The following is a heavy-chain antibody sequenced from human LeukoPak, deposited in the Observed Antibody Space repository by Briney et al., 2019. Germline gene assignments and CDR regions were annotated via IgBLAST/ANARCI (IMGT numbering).Heavy chain of an antibody. J-gene: IGHJ4*02. V-gene: IGHV3-53*01. Sequence: GGSLRLSCAASGFTFSSYEMNWVRQAPGKGLEWVSFIYSAGNTHYSDSVKGRFTISIDNSKNTLYLQMNSLRAEDTAVHYCARRAGAYSHPYDYWGQGTLVTVSS. CDR2: IYSAGNT. CDR1: GFTFSSYE. D-gene: IGHD4/OR15-4a*01. CDR3: ARRAGAYSHPYDY.